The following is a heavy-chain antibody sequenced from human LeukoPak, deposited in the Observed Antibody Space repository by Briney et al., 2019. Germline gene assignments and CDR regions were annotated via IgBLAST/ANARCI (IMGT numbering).Heavy chain of an antibody. V-gene: IGHV6-1*01. Sequence: SQTLSLTCDISGDSVSSNSAAWSWIRQSPSRGLEWLGRTYYRSKWYNDYVVSVKSRITINPDTSKNQFSLQLNSVSPEDTAVYYCARETMDTFDYWGQGTLVTVSS. CDR2: TYYRSKWYN. D-gene: IGHD1-1*01. J-gene: IGHJ4*02. CDR1: GDSVSSNSAA. CDR3: ARETMDTFDY.